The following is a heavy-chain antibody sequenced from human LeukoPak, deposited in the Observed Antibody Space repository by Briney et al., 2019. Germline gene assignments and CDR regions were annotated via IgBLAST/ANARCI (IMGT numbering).Heavy chain of an antibody. J-gene: IGHJ4*02. D-gene: IGHD3-22*01. Sequence: PGGSLRLFCAGSGFIFSSHGMDWVRQAPGKGLEWVSGISPSGDITYYADSVKGRFTISRDNAKNSLYLQMKSLRGEDTALYYCARQTIVVLSSDDYWGQGTLVSVLS. CDR3: ARQTIVVLSSDDY. V-gene: IGHV3-23*01. CDR1: GFIFSSHG. CDR2: ISPSGDIT.